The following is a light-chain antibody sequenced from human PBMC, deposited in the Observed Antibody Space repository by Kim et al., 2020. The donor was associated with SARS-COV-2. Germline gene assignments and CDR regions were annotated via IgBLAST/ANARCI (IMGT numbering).Light chain of an antibody. J-gene: IGLJ2*01. Sequence: QSALTQPASVSGSPGQSITISCTGSSSDIGKYNLVSWYQQHPGKAPKLMIYEVNKRPSGVSNRFSGSKSGNTASLTISGLQAEDEADYHCCSYERSSFVVIGGGTQLTVL. CDR3: CSYERSSFVV. V-gene: IGLV2-23*02. CDR2: EVN. CDR1: SSDIGKYNL.